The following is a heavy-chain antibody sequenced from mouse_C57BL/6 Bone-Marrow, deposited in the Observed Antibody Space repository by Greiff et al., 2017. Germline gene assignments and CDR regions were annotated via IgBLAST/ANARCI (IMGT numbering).Heavy chain of an antibody. Sequence: VQLQESGPGLVAPSQSLSITCTVSGFSLTSYGVSWVRQPPGKGLEWLGVIWGDGSTNYHSALISRLSISKDNSKSQVFLKLNRLQTDDTATDYCAKTGGKKMVLAYWGQGTLVTVSA. J-gene: IGHJ3*01. V-gene: IGHV2-3*01. CDR3: AKTGGKKMVLAY. D-gene: IGHD2-2*01. CDR1: GFSLTSYG. CDR2: IWGDGST.